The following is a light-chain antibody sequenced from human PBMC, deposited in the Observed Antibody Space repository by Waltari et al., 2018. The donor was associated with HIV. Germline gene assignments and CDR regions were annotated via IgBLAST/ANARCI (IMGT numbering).Light chain of an antibody. CDR1: QIIDDW. V-gene: IGKV1-5*03. CDR2: RTS. CDR3: MQYGSDFRT. J-gene: IGKJ1*01. Sequence: DIQMTQSPSTLSASVGDRVTITCRASQIIDDWLAWYQQKPGQAPKLLIYRTSTRQTGVPPRFRGGGSGTDFTLIISGLQPDDFAAYYCMQYGSDFRTFGQGTRVDVK.